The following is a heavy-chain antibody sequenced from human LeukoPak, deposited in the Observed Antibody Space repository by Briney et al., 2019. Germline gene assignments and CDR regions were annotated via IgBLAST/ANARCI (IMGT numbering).Heavy chain of an antibody. Sequence: GGSLRLSCAATGLSVSSNFMSWVRQAPGKGLEWVSVICGGGSTYYADSVKGRFTVSRDNSKNTLYLQMNSLRVEDTAAYYCTKEDAVAPPRYAFDVWGQGTMVTVSS. CDR2: ICGGGST. CDR3: TKEDAVAPPRYAFDV. CDR1: GLSVSSNF. J-gene: IGHJ3*01. D-gene: IGHD2-2*01. V-gene: IGHV3-53*05.